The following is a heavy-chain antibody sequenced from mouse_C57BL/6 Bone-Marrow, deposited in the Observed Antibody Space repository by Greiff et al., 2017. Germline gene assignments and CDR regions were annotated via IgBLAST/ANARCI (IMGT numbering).Heavy chain of an antibody. CDR2: INPGSGGT. D-gene: IGHD1-1*01. CDR3: ARSATVVAPFAY. V-gene: IGHV1-54*01. Sequence: QVQLKESGAELVRPGTSVKVSCKASGYAFTNYLIEWVNQRPGQGLEWIGVINPGSGGTNYNEKFKGKATLTADKSSSTAYMQLSSLTSEDSAVYFCARSATVVAPFAYWGQGTLVTVSA. CDR1: GYAFTNYL. J-gene: IGHJ3*01.